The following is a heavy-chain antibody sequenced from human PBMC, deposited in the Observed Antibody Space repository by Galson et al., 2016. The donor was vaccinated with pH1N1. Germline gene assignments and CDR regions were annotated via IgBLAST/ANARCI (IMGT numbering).Heavy chain of an antibody. Sequence: SLRLSCAASGFAFGDYAIHWVRQAPGKGLEWVSAISGSGGSTYYADSVKGRFTISRDNSKNTLYLQMNSLRAEDTAVYYCTSHLGYCSGGCSSGDYWGPGTLVTVSS. D-gene: IGHD2-15*01. CDR3: TSHLGYCSGGCSSGDY. CDR1: GFAFGDYA. V-gene: IGHV3-23*01. CDR2: ISGSGGST. J-gene: IGHJ4*02.